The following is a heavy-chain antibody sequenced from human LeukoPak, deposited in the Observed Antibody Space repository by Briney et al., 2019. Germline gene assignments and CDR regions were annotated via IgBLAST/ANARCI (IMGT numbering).Heavy chain of an antibody. CDR2: IIPIFGTA. D-gene: IGHD3-10*01. CDR3: ARDLSNYYGSGSYGGGDY. V-gene: IGHV1-69*05. CDR1: GGTFSSYA. Sequence: SVKVSCKASGGTFSSYAISWVRQAPGQGLEWMGGIIPIFGTANYAQKFQGRVTMTRDTSTSTVYMELSSLRSEDTAAYYCARDLSNYYGSGSYGGGDYWGQGTLVTVSS. J-gene: IGHJ4*02.